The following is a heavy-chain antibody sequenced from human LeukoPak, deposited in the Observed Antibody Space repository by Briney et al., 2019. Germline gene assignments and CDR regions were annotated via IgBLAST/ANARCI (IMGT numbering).Heavy chain of an antibody. CDR3: ARDVVWNWNYGGNYFDY. Sequence: PGRSLRLSCAASGFTFSSYGMHWVRQAPSKGLEWVAVIWYDGSNKYYADSVKGRFTISRDSSKNTLYLQMNSLRAEDTAVYYCARDVVWNWNYGGNYFDYWGQGTLVTVSS. CDR2: IWYDGSNK. D-gene: IGHD1-7*01. CDR1: GFTFSSYG. V-gene: IGHV3-33*01. J-gene: IGHJ4*02.